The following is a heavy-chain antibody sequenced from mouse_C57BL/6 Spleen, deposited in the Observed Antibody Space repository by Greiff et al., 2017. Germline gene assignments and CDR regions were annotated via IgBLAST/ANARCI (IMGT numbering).Heavy chain of an antibody. D-gene: IGHD1-1*01. J-gene: IGHJ2*01. CDR3: ARGGYGSSFDY. CDR1: GYAFTNYL. V-gene: IGHV1-54*01. CDR2: INPGSGGT. Sequence: QVQLQQSGAELVRPGTSVQVSCKASGYAFTNYLIEWVKQRPGQGLEWIGVINPGSGGTKYNEKFTGKATLTAGKYYSTAYLQLSSQTSEDSASYICARGGYGSSFDYWVQGTTLTVSS.